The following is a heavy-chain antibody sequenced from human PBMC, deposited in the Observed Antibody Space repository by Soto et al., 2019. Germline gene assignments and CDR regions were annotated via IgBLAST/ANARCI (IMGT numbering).Heavy chain of an antibody. V-gene: IGHV3-74*01. CDR1: GFTFSSYW. CDR3: ARVKRFFNYFAY. CDR2: INSDGSST. Sequence: GGSLRLSCAASGFTFSSYWMHWVRQAPGKGLVWVSRINSDGSSTSYADSVKGRFTISRDNAKNTLYLQMNSLRAEDTAVYYCARVKRFFNYFAYWGQVTLVTVSS. D-gene: IGHD3-3*01. J-gene: IGHJ4*02.